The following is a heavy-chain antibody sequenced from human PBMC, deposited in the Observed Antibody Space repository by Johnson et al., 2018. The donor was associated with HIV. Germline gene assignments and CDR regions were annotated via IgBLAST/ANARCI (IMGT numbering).Heavy chain of an antibody. V-gene: IGHV3-20*04. J-gene: IGHJ3*02. CDR3: ARDYYGSVSYYNVWVAGAFDI. CDR1: GFTFDDYG. Sequence: VQPVESGGGVVRPGGSLRLSCAASGFTFDDYGMSWVRQAPGKGLEWVSGINCNGGSTGYADSVKGRFTISRDNAKNSLYLQMNSLRAEDTAVYSCARDYYGSVSYYNVWVAGAFDIWGQGTMVTVSS. CDR2: INCNGGST. D-gene: IGHD3-10*01.